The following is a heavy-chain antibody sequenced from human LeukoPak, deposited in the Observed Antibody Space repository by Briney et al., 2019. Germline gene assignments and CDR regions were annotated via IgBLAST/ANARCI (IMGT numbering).Heavy chain of an antibody. CDR2: ISGSGGST. CDR3: AKAPPRASYCTGGVCYWDY. V-gene: IGHV3-23*01. CDR1: GFTFSSYA. Sequence: QAGGSLRLSCAASGFTFSSYAMSWVRQAPGKGLEWVSAISGSGGSTYYADSVKGRFTISRDNSKSTLYLQMNSLRAEDTAVYYCAKAPPRASYCTGGVCYWDYWGQGTLVTVSS. J-gene: IGHJ4*02. D-gene: IGHD2-8*02.